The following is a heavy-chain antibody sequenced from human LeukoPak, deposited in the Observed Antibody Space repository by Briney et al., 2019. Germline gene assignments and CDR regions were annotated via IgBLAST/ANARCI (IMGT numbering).Heavy chain of an antibody. CDR2: IYSGGST. V-gene: IGHV3-53*04. CDR1: GFTVSSNY. D-gene: IGHD4-17*01. Sequence: PGGSESLLCAASGFTVSSNYMSWVRQAPGKGLEWASVIYSGGSTYYADSVKGRFTISRHNSKNTLYLQMNSLRAEDTAVYYCARGIDGAYYWGEGKPVSVSS. CDR3: ARGIDGAYY. J-gene: IGHJ4*02.